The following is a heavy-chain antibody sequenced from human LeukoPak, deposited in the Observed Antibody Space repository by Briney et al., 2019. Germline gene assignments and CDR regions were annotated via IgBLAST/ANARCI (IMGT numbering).Heavy chain of an antibody. CDR2: INHTGST. Sequence: PSETLSLTCVVYGASFNDYYCSWIRHFPPKGLEWIGEINHTGSTSYNPSLKGRATISVDTSRGHFSLGVTSVTAADTATYYCVCTFVTPAAVSLTNHWGQGTLVTVSS. V-gene: IGHV4-34*01. D-gene: IGHD6-13*01. J-gene: IGHJ4*02. CDR1: GASFNDYY. CDR3: VCTFVTPAAVSLTNH.